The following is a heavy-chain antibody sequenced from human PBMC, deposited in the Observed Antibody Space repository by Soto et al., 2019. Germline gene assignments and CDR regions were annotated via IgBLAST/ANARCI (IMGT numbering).Heavy chain of an antibody. CDR1: GGGNLRDYR. V-gene: IGHV1-69*01. CDR2: IITKLSSA. CDR3: ERGGDGSNFGAVY. Sequence: QVQLVQSGAEVKEPGSSVKVSCKASGGGNLRDYRSTWVRRAPGQGLEWMGGIITKLSSANYAQNFQGRGTVNADESTNTVDMELRSLRSDDTAVYYCERGGDGSNFGAVYSGQGTPVTVSS. J-gene: IGHJ4*02. D-gene: IGHD2-21*01.